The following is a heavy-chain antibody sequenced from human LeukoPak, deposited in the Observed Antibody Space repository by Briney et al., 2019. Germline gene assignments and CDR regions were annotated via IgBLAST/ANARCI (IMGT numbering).Heavy chain of an antibody. CDR1: GFTFSSYS. CDR2: ITASGTAM. CDR3: ASSGSYRFDY. D-gene: IGHD1-26*01. Sequence: GGSLRLSCAASGFTFSSYSMNWVRQAPGKRLEWVSHITASGTAMFYADSVKGRFTISRDNAKNSLYLQMNSLRDEDTAVYYCASSGSYRFDYWGQGTLVTVSS. V-gene: IGHV3-48*02. J-gene: IGHJ4*02.